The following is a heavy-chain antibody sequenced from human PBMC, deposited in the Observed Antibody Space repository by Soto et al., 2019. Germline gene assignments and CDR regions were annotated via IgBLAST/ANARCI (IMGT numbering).Heavy chain of an antibody. D-gene: IGHD6-19*01. V-gene: IGHV3-30-3*01. CDR1: GFTFSSYA. Sequence: QVQLVGSGGGVVQPGRSLRLSCAASGFTFSSYAKHWVRQAPGKGLEWVAVISYDGSNKYYADSVKGRFTISRDNSKNTLYQQMNSLRAEDTAVYYCARDGSGWYYFDYWGQGTLVTVSS. J-gene: IGHJ4*02. CDR2: ISYDGSNK. CDR3: ARDGSGWYYFDY.